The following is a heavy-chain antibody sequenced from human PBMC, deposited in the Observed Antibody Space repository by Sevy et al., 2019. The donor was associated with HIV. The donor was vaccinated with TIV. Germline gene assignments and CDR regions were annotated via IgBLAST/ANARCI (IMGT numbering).Heavy chain of an antibody. V-gene: IGHV1-18*01. CDR1: GYTFSTYG. CDR3: ARDSGIAAV. D-gene: IGHD6-13*01. CDR2: IDVYNGET. J-gene: IGHJ4*02. Sequence: ASVKVSCKASGYTFSTYGISWVRQAPGHGLEWMGWIDVYNGETNYAQKFQGRLTVTTDTSTNTAYMELRSLKSDDTALYYCARDSGIAAVWSQGTLVTVSS.